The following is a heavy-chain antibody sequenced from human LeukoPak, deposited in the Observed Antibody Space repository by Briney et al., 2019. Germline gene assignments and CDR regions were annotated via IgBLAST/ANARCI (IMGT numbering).Heavy chain of an antibody. CDR1: GVTFSRLA. CDR3: AKDHESDGYPCLDH. D-gene: IGHD3-22*01. V-gene: IGHV3-23*01. Sequence: GGSLRLSCAASGVTFSRLAMTWLRQAPGKGLEWVSTISASGPYYADAVRGRFTISSDNSRNTLSLQMDRLRAEDTAVYYCAKDHESDGYPCLDHWGLGTLVTVSS. CDR2: ISASGP. J-gene: IGHJ4*02.